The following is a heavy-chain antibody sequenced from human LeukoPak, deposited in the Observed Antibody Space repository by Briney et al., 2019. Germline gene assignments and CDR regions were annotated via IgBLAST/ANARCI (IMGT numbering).Heavy chain of an antibody. CDR2: ISPYSGNT. J-gene: IGHJ5*02. D-gene: IGHD3-10*01. CDR1: GYSFTTSG. Sequence: GASVKVSCKASGYSFTTSGVTWVGRAPGQGLEWMGWISPYSGNTKYAQNLQGRVTMTTDTSTSTTYMEGRSLRSDDTAVYYCAKGVGSEFTWFDPWGQGTLVIVSS. CDR3: AKGVGSEFTWFDP. V-gene: IGHV1-18*01.